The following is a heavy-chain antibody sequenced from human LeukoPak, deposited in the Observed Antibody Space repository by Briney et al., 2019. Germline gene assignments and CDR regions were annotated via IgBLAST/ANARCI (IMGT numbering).Heavy chain of an antibody. D-gene: IGHD6-19*01. J-gene: IGHJ5*02. CDR1: GYTFTGYC. Sequence: ASVKVSCKASGYTFTGYCMHWVRQAPGQGLEWMGRINPNSGGTNYAQKFQGRVTMTRDTSISTAYMELSRLRSDDTAVYYCARDRLAVAGYWFDPWGQGTLVTVSS. V-gene: IGHV1-2*06. CDR2: INPNSGGT. CDR3: ARDRLAVAGYWFDP.